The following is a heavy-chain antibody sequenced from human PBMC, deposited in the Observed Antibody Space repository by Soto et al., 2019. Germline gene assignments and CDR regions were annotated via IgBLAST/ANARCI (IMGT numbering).Heavy chain of an antibody. CDR3: ARDFRNKDYGDYVGGYFDY. D-gene: IGHD4-17*01. Sequence: QVQLQESGPGLVKPSETLSLTCTVSGGSISSYYWSWIRQPPGKGLEWFGYIDYSGSTNYNPSLKSRVTISVDTSKNQFSLKLSSVTAADTAVYYCARDFRNKDYGDYVGGYFDYWGQGTLVTVSS. V-gene: IGHV4-59*01. J-gene: IGHJ4*02. CDR1: GGSISSYY. CDR2: IDYSGST.